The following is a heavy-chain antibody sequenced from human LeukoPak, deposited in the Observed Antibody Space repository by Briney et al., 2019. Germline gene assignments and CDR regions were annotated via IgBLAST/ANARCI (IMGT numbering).Heavy chain of an antibody. D-gene: IGHD3-22*01. Sequence: SETLSPTCTVSGGSISSYYWSWIRQPPGKGLEWIGYIYYSGSTNYNPSLKSRVTISVDTSKKQFSLKLSSVTAADTAVYYCARDSYDSSGYYFRYFDYWGQGTLVTVSS. CDR2: IYYSGST. CDR3: ARDSYDSSGYYFRYFDY. V-gene: IGHV4-59*01. CDR1: GGSISSYY. J-gene: IGHJ4*02.